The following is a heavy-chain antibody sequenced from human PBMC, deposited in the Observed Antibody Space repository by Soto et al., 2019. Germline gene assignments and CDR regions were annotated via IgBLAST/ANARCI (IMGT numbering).Heavy chain of an antibody. CDR2: TYYRSNWNF. J-gene: IGHJ4*02. CDR3: AGELDIHHGLGY. D-gene: IGHD6-19*01. V-gene: IGHV6-1*01. Sequence: SHTLSLPCAISWVSVSSNTATWNLVRQSPSRGLEWLGRTYYRSNWNFDYALSVKSRITINPDTSKNQLSLQLNSLTPEDTAVYYCAGELDIHHGLGYWGPGTSVTVSS. CDR1: WVSVSSNTAT.